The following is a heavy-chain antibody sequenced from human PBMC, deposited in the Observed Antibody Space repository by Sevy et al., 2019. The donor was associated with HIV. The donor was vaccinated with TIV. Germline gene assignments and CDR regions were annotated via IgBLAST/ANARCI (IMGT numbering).Heavy chain of an antibody. J-gene: IGHJ6*02. CDR1: GITISSHW. CDR2: INQDGSEK. CDR3: ARAMGV. V-gene: IGHV3-7*01. Sequence: GGSLRLSCVGSGITISSHWMNWVRQAPGKGLEWVANINQDGSEKYHVDSVKGRFTISRDNAKNSGYLQMRSLRVEDSGVYYCARAMGVWGQGTTVTVSS.